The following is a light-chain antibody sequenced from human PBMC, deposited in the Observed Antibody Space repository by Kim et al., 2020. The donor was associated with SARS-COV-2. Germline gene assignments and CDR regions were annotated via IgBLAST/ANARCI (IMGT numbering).Light chain of an antibody. V-gene: IGKV1-17*01. CDR2: AAS. CDR1: QGIRSD. Sequence: DIQMTQSSSSLSASVGDRVTITCRASQGIRSDLNWYQQKPGKAPKRLIYAASTLQSGVPPRFSGSGSGTEFTLTISSLQPEDFATYYCLQHNGHPRTFGQGTKVDIK. CDR3: LQHNGHPRT. J-gene: IGKJ1*01.